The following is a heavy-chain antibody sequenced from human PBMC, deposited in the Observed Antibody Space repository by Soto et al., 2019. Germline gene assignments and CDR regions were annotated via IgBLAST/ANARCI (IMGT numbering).Heavy chain of an antibody. D-gene: IGHD3-10*01. J-gene: IGHJ3*02. CDR1: GGSISSGGYY. CDR2: IYYSGST. CDR3: ARDTYYYGSGSYRSDAFDI. Sequence: QVQLQESGPGLVKPSQTLSLTCTVSGGSISSGGYYWSWIRQHPGKGLEWIGYIYYSGSTYYNPSLKSRVTISVDTSKNQFSLKLSSVTAADTAVYYCARDTYYYGSGSYRSDAFDIWGQGTMVTVSS. V-gene: IGHV4-31*03.